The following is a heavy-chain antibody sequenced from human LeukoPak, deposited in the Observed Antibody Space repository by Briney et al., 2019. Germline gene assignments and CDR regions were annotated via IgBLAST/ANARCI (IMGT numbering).Heavy chain of an antibody. CDR2: IKQDGSEK. D-gene: IGHD2-8*01. V-gene: IGHV3-7*01. Sequence: PGGSLRLSCAASGFTLSSNWMNWVRKAPGTGLERVAIIKQDGSEKYYVDSVKGRFTISRDNAKNSLYLQMNSLRAEDTAVYYCARGNGFIIDYWGQGPLVTVSS. CDR3: ARGNGFIIDY. J-gene: IGHJ4*02. CDR1: GFTLSSNW.